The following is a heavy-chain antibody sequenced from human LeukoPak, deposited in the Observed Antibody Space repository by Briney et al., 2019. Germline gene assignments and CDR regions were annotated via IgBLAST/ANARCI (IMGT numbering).Heavy chain of an antibody. Sequence: GGSLRLSCAASGFTFSSYSMNWVRQVPGKGLEWVSSISSSSSYIYYADSVRGRFTISRDNAKNSLYLQMNSLRAEDTAVYYCARPMRGFAFDIWGQGTMVTVSS. CDR3: ARPMRGFAFDI. CDR1: GFTFSSYS. V-gene: IGHV3-21*01. J-gene: IGHJ3*02. CDR2: ISSSSSYI. D-gene: IGHD3-16*01.